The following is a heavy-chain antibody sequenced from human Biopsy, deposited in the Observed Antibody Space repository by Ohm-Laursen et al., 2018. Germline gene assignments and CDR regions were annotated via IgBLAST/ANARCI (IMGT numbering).Heavy chain of an antibody. J-gene: IGHJ4*02. CDR2: FRFEDRT. V-gene: IGHV4-59*08. CDR3: ATTTMDTSGWYGNYFDS. CDR1: GGSISNYF. D-gene: IGHD6-19*01. Sequence: GTLSLTCVVSGGSISNYFWTWIRQPPGKGLEWIGYFRFEDRTSYNSSLKSRVTMSVDTSKNLFYLKVCSVTAADTAIYYCATTTMDTSGWYGNYFDSWGQGALVTVSS.